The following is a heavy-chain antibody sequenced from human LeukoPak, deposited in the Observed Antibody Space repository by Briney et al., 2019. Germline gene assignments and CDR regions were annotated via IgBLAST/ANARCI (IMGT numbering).Heavy chain of an antibody. CDR2: IYYSGST. V-gene: IGHV4-39*07. Sequence: SETLSLTCTVSGGSISSSSYYWGWIRQPPGKGLEWIGSIYYSGSTYYNPSLKSRVTISVDTSKNQFSLKLSSVTAADTAVYYCASEGYSGSLLLSPVDAFDIWGQGTMVTVSS. D-gene: IGHD1-26*01. CDR3: ASEGYSGSLLLSPVDAFDI. CDR1: GGSISSSSYY. J-gene: IGHJ3*02.